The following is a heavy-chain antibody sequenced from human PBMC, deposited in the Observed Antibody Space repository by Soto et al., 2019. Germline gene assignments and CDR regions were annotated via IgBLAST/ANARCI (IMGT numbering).Heavy chain of an antibody. V-gene: IGHV3-23*01. D-gene: IGHD3-22*01. Sequence: GALRLSCAATGFSFSRYAMTLVRQAPGKGLEWVSAISGSGADTYYADSVKRSFTISRDNSKNTVYVQMNSLGADDTAIYYCAKADASGYNSLLFDYWGQGTLVTVSS. J-gene: IGHJ4*02. CDR2: ISGSGADT. CDR3: AKADASGYNSLLFDY. CDR1: GFSFSRYA.